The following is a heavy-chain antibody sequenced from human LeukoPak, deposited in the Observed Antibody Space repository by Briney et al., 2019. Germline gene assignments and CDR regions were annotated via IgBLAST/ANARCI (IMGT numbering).Heavy chain of an antibody. CDR2: ISGSGGST. V-gene: IGHV3-23*01. CDR3: AKDRVYYYDSSGYYYYYGMDV. Sequence: GGSLRLSCAASGFTFSSYSMSWVRQAPGKGLEWVSAISGSGGSTYYADSVKGRFTISRDNSKNTLYLQMNSLRAEDTAVYYCAKDRVYYYDSSGYYYYYGMDVWGQGTTVTVSS. J-gene: IGHJ6*02. CDR1: GFTFSSYS. D-gene: IGHD3-22*01.